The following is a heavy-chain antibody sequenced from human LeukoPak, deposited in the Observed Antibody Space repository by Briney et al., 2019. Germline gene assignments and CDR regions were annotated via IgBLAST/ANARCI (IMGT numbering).Heavy chain of an antibody. D-gene: IGHD5-12*01. V-gene: IGHV3-7*01. CDR3: ARGGAGRGYSGYGQLDY. Sequence: PGGSLGLSCAASGFSFSSYWMAWVRQAPGKGLEWVANIKPDGSEKKYGDSVKGRFTISRDNAKNSVYLQMSSLRAEETAVYYCARGGAGRGYSGYGQLDYWGQGTLVTVSS. CDR1: GFSFSSYW. CDR2: IKPDGSEK. J-gene: IGHJ4*02.